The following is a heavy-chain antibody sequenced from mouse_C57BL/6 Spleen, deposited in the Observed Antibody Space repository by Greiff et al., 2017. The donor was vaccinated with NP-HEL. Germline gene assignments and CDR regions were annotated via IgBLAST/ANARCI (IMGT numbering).Heavy chain of an antibody. CDR1: GYTFTGYW. J-gene: IGHJ1*03. D-gene: IGHD1-1*01. V-gene: IGHV1-9*01. CDR3: ARDYGSTYWYFDV. CDR2: ILPGSGST. Sequence: VQLQQSGAELMKPGASVKLSCKATGYTFTGYWIEWVKQRPGHGLEWIGEILPGSGSTNYNEKFKGKATFTADTSSNTAYMQLSSLTTADSSVCYCARDYGSTYWYFDVWGTGTTVTVSS.